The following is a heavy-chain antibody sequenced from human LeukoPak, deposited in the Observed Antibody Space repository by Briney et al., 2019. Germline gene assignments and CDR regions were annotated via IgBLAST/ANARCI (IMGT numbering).Heavy chain of an antibody. CDR3: ARGQQLGPTSSLDY. V-gene: IGHV1-69*13. Sequence: SVKVSCKASGGTFISYAISWVRQAPGQGLEWMGGIIPIFGTANYAQKFQGRVTITADESTSTAYMELSSLRSEDTAVYYCARGQQLGPTSSLDYWGQGNPVTASS. CDR2: IIPIFGTA. D-gene: IGHD6-6*01. CDR1: GGTFISYA. J-gene: IGHJ4*02.